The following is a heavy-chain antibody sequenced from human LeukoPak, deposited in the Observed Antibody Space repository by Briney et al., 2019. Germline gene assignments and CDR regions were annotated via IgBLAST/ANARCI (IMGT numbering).Heavy chain of an antibody. CDR3: ARGRKRVVAAHKILDY. D-gene: IGHD2-15*01. V-gene: IGHV4-34*01. Sequence: SETLSLTCAVSGGSFSGYYWSWIRQPPGKGLEWIGEINHSGSTNYNPSLKSRVTISVDPSKNQFSLKLSSVTAADTAVYYCARGRKRVVAAHKILDYWGQGTLVTVSS. CDR1: GGSFSGYY. J-gene: IGHJ4*02. CDR2: INHSGST.